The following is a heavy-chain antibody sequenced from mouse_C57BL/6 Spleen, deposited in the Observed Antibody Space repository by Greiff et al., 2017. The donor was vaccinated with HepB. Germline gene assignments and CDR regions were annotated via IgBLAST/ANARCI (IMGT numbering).Heavy chain of an antibody. Sequence: VKLMESGAELVRPGASVTLSCKASGYTFTDYEMHWVKQTPVHGLEWIGAIDPETGGTAYNQKFKGKAILTADKSSSTAYMELRSLTSEDSAVYYCTRSRSSGSYYFDYWGQGTTLTVSS. CDR3: TRSRSSGSYYFDY. CDR1: GYTFTDYE. CDR2: IDPETGGT. J-gene: IGHJ2*01. V-gene: IGHV1-15*01. D-gene: IGHD3-2*02.